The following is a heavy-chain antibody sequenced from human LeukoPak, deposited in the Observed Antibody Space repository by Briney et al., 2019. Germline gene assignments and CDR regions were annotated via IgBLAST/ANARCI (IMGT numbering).Heavy chain of an antibody. J-gene: IGHJ4*02. CDR3: AKVATEGYYFDY. D-gene: IGHD5-12*01. Sequence: GGSLRLSCAVSGFTFSSYAMHWVRQAPGKGLEWISYISSRSRAIYYADSVKGRFTISRDNAKSSLYLQMNSLRAEDTAVYYCAKVATEGYYFDYWGQGTLVTVSS. CDR2: ISSRSRAI. CDR1: GFTFSSYA. V-gene: IGHV3-48*04.